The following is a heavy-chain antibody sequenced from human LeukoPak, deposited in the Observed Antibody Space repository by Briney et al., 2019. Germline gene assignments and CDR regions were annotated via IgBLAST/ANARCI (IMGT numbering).Heavy chain of an antibody. J-gene: IGHJ6*03. Sequence: SETLSLTCAVYGGSFTIYSWTWIRQPPGKGLEWIGFIHYSGSTNYNRSLKSRVTISVDTSKNQFSLKLSSVTAADTAVYYCARVEEGYGSGRRENYYYYYMDVWGKGTTVTISS. V-gene: IGHV4-59*01. CDR2: IHYSGST. CDR3: ARVEEGYGSGRRENYYYYYMDV. D-gene: IGHD3-10*01. CDR1: GGSFTIYS.